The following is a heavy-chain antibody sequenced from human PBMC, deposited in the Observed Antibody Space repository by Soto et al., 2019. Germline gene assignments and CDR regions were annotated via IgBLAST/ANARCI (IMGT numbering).Heavy chain of an antibody. CDR1: GYTFTSYG. V-gene: IGHV1-18*01. CDR2: ISAYNGNT. Sequence: QVQLVQSGAEVKKPGASVKVSCKASGYTFTSYGISWVRQAPGQGLEWMGWISAYNGNTNYAQKLQGRVTMTTDTSTSTAYMELRSMRSDDTAVYYCATPRLGLQQWLGDDYYYYDGMDVWGQGTTVTVSS. D-gene: IGHD6-19*01. J-gene: IGHJ6*02. CDR3: ATPRLGLQQWLGDDYYYYDGMDV.